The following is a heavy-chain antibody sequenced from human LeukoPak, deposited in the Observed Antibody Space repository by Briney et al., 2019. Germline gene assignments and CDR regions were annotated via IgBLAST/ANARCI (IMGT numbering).Heavy chain of an antibody. CDR1: GFTFSNYW. V-gene: IGHV3-7*01. Sequence: PGGSLRLSCAASGFTFSNYWMNWVRQAPGKGLEWVANIKQGGGETYNVDSVEGRFSIPRDNAKNSLYLQMNSLRAEDTAVYYCARGADGAFDYWGQGIVVTVSP. CDR2: IKQGGGET. CDR3: ARGADGAFDY. J-gene: IGHJ4*02. D-gene: IGHD5-24*01.